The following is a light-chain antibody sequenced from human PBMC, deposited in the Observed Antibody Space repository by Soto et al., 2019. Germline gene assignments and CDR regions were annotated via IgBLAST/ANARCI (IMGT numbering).Light chain of an antibody. CDR1: SNDIKNYNL. CDR2: EGS. CDR3: YSYATYSTFVV. V-gene: IGLV2-23*03. J-gene: IGLJ2*01. Sequence: QAVVTQPASVSGSPGQSITISCTGTSNDIKNYNLVSWYQQHPGKAPKLMIYEGSKRPSGVSNRFSGSKSGTTASLTISGLQAEDEADYYCYSYATYSTFVVFGGGTKVTVL.